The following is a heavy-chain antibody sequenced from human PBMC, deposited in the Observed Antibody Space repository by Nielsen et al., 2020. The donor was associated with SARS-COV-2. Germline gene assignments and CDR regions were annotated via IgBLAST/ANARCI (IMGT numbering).Heavy chain of an antibody. J-gene: IGHJ6*02. CDR2: LSAYNGNT. V-gene: IGHV1-18*01. CDR1: GYTFTSYG. Sequence: ASVTVSFKASGYTFTSYGISWGRQAPGQRLGWMGWLSAYNGNTNYAQKLQGRVTMTTDTSTSTAYMELRSLRSDVTAVYYCARDTSNYHGSGSYYTVYYYYGIDVWGQGTTVTVSS. CDR3: ARDTSNYHGSGSYYTVYYYYGIDV. D-gene: IGHD3-10*01.